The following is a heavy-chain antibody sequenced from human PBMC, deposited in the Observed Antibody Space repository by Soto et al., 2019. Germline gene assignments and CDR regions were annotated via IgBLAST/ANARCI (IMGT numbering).Heavy chain of an antibody. CDR3: ASFGRGYSLDY. V-gene: IGHV3-21*01. J-gene: IGHJ4*02. D-gene: IGHD3-3*01. Sequence: GGSLRLSCAASGFTFSSYSMNWVRQAPGKGLEWVSSISSSSSYIYYADSVKGRFTTSRDNAKNSLYLQMNSLRAEDTAVYYCASFGRGYSLDYWGQGTLVTVSS. CDR2: ISSSSSYI. CDR1: GFTFSSYS.